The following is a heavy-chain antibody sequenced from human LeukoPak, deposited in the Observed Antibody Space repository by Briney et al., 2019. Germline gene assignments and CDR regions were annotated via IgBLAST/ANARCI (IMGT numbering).Heavy chain of an antibody. CDR2: IFGSGGSA. CDR3: GKTTTGYSSGRYPGWPVDC. Sequence: GGSLRLSCAASGFTFNSYAMYWVRQAPGKGLEWVSGIFGSGGSAHYADSVKGRFTISRDNSKNTVYLQMDSLRVEDTAVYYCGKTTTGYSSGRYPGWPVDCWGQGTLVTVSS. CDR1: GFTFNSYA. D-gene: IGHD3-22*01. V-gene: IGHV3-23*01. J-gene: IGHJ4*02.